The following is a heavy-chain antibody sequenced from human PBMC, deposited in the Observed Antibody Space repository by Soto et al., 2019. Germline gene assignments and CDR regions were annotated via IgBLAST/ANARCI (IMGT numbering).Heavy chain of an antibody. CDR2: ISGDGINT. V-gene: IGHV3-30*03. J-gene: IGHJ4*02. D-gene: IGHD1-26*01. CDR1: GFNFGFFG. Sequence: QIQLVESGGDVVQPGKSLRLSCAASGFNFGFFGMHWVRQAPGKGLEWVAFISGDGINTQYADSVRGRFTLSRDYSRKTMYLQMDSLRDEDTALYYCARGNLSFEFDSWGLGTLVPVSS. CDR3: ARGNLSFEFDS.